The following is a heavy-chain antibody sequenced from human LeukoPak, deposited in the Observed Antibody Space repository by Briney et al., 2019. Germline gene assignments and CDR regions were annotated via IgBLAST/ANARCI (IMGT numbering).Heavy chain of an antibody. D-gene: IGHD2-15*01. CDR2: IYTSGST. CDR3: ARADCESGGNCHYFNY. Sequence: SQALSLTCTVSGESISSGTYYWSWIRQPAGKGLEWIGRIYTSGSTNYNPSLKRRVTISLDTSTNQFSLKLSSVTAADTAVAFCARADCESGGNCHYFNYWGQGTLVTVSS. J-gene: IGHJ4*02. CDR1: GESISSGTYY. V-gene: IGHV4-61*02.